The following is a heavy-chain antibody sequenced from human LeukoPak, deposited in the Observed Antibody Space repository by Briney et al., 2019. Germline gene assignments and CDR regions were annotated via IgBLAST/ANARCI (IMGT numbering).Heavy chain of an antibody. CDR2: ISSSSSTI. J-gene: IGHJ5*02. Sequence: PGGSLRLSCAASGFTFSSYSMNWVRQAPGKGLEWVSCISSSSSTIYYADSVKGRFTMSRDNAKNSLYLQMNSLRAEDTAVYYCARDLMETSPWTTEGFDPWGQGTLVTVSS. CDR3: ARDLMETSPWTTEGFDP. D-gene: IGHD3/OR15-3a*01. CDR1: GFTFSSYS. V-gene: IGHV3-48*01.